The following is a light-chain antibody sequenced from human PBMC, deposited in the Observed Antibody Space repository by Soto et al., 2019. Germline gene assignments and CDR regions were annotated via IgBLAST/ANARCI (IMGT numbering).Light chain of an antibody. CDR3: QQFNSYPSLT. CDR2: DAS. Sequence: AIQLTQSPSSLSASVGDRVTITCRASQGISSALAWYHQKPGKAPKLLIYDASTLESGVPSRFSGSGSGTDFTLTISSLQPEDFATYYCQQFNSYPSLTFGGRTKVEIK. V-gene: IGKV1-13*02. J-gene: IGKJ4*01. CDR1: QGISSA.